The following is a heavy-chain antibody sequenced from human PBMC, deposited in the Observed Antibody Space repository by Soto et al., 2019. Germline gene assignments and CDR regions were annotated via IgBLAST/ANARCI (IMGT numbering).Heavy chain of an antibody. CDR2: IKSKTDGETT. CDR1: GFTFNNAW. Sequence: EVQLVESGGGLVKPGGSLRLSCAASGFTFNNAWLNWVRQAAGKGLEWVGRIKSKTDGETTDYAAPVKGRFTISSDDSKNTLYLQMNSLKHEETAVYYCTSVEHAAGDFWGQGTMVTVSS. J-gene: IGHJ4*02. CDR3: TSVEHAAGDF. V-gene: IGHV3-15*07. D-gene: IGHD2-15*01.